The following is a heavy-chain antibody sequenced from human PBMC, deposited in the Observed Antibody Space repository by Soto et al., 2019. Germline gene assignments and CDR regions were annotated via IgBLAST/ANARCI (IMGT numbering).Heavy chain of an antibody. D-gene: IGHD2-2*01. CDR1: VGSVSSGSYY. J-gene: IGHJ5*02. CDR3: ASYCIMTSSSYPQINSRDP. CDR2: IYYSGST. Sequence: SETLSDTCTVSVGSVSSGSYYWSWIRQPPGKGLEWIGYIYYSGSTNYNPSLKSRVTISVDTSKNQFSLKLSSVTAADTAVYYCASYCIMTSSSYPQINSRDPRGQG. V-gene: IGHV4-61*01.